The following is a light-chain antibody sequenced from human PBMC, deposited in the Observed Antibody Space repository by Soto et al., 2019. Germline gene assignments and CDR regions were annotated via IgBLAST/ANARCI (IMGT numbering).Light chain of an antibody. CDR1: SGDVGNYNL. CDR2: EGF. Sequence: QSALTQPASVSGSPGQSITISCTGTSGDVGNYNLVSWFQHHPGEAPKLLIYEGFRRPSGVSNRFSGSKSGNTASLTVSALQAEDEANYYCSSYTSSSTLVFGGGTKLTVL. CDR3: SSYTSSSTLV. V-gene: IGLV2-14*02. J-gene: IGLJ2*01.